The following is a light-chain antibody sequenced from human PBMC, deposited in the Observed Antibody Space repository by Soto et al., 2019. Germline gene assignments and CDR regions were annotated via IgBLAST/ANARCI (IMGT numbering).Light chain of an antibody. V-gene: IGKV3D-20*02. CDR2: GAS. J-gene: IGKJ5*01. CDR3: QQRSNWPPEVT. CDR1: QSVSSSY. Sequence: EIVLTQSPGTLSLSPGERATLSCRASQSVSSSYLAWYQQKSGQAPRLLIYGASSRATGIPDRFSGRGSGTDFTLTISSLEPEDFAVYYCQQRSNWPPEVTFGQGTRLEIK.